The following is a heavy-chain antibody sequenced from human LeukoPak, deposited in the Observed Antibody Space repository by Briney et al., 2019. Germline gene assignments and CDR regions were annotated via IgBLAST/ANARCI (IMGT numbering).Heavy chain of an antibody. V-gene: IGHV5-51*01. J-gene: IGHJ4*02. CDR2: IYPADSDT. CDR3: ARQASAASDY. CDR1: GYSFTSFW. D-gene: IGHD6-13*01. Sequence: GESLKISCKGSGYSFTSFWIGWVRQMPGKGLEWMGIIYPADSDTKYSPSFQVQVTLSVDKSITTAYLQWSSLKASDTAMYYCARQASAASDYWGQGTLVTVSS.